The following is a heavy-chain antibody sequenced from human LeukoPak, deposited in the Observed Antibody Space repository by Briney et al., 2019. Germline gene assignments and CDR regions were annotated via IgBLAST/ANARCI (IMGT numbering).Heavy chain of an antibody. CDR3: AIDPNWGTHS. Sequence: AGGSLRLSCAASGFTFSTYTMYWVRHPPGKSLEWVSIIGSSGGGIHYADSVKGRFTISRDNSKNALYLQMSSLRVEDTAVYYCAIDPNWGTHSWGQGVLVTVSS. D-gene: IGHD7-27*01. V-gene: IGHV3-23*01. J-gene: IGHJ4*02. CDR2: IGSSGGGI. CDR1: GFTFSTYT.